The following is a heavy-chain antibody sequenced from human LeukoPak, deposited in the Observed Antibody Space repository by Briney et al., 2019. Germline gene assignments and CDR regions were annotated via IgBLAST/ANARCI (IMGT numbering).Heavy chain of an antibody. CDR1: GFTFSSYA. D-gene: IGHD5-24*01. J-gene: IGHJ4*02. Sequence: PGGSLRLSCAASGFTFSSYAMSWVRQAPGKGLEWVSAISGSGGSTYYADSAKGRFTISRDNSKNTLYLQMNSLRAEDTAVYYCAKDWSDGYNYHYFDYWGQGTLVTVSS. CDR2: ISGSGGST. CDR3: AKDWSDGYNYHYFDY. V-gene: IGHV3-23*01.